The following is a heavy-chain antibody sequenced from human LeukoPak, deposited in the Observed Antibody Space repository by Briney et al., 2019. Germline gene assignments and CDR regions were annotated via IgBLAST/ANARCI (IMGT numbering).Heavy chain of an antibody. CDR1: GFTFSDHW. V-gene: IGHV3-7*03. D-gene: IGHD1-26*01. CDR3: ARDRGSGYSSFGP. Sequence: GGSLRLSCEVSGFTFSDHWMTWVRQAPGKGLEWVATINEDGTKKYYVDSVRGRFTISRDNAKNSLYLQMNSLRAEDTAVYYCARDRGSGYSSFGPWGQGTLVTVSS. CDR2: INEDGTKK. J-gene: IGHJ5*02.